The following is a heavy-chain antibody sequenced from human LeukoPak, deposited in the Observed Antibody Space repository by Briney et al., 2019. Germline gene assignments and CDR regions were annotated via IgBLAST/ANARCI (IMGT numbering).Heavy chain of an antibody. V-gene: IGHV3-21*01. D-gene: IGHD6-13*01. CDR2: ISSSSSYI. CDR3: ARDQSGIAAGALSD. Sequence: PGGSLRLSCAASGFTFSSYSMNWVRQAPGKGLEWVSSISSSSSYIYYADSVKGRFTIPRDNAKNSLYLQMNSLRAEDTAVYYCARDQSGIAAGALSDWGQGTLVTVSS. J-gene: IGHJ4*02. CDR1: GFTFSSYS.